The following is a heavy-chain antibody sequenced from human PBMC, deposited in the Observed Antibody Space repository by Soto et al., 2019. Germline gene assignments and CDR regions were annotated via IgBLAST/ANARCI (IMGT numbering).Heavy chain of an antibody. Sequence: ASVKVSCKASGYTFTSYGISWVRQAPGQGLEWMGWISAYNGNTNYAQKLQGRVTMTTDTSTSTAYMELRSLRSDDTAVYYCARVQRGVSLLVFDYWGQGTLVTVSS. CDR2: ISAYNGNT. CDR1: GYTFTSYG. CDR3: ARVQRGVSLLVFDY. D-gene: IGHD2-8*01. V-gene: IGHV1-18*01. J-gene: IGHJ4*02.